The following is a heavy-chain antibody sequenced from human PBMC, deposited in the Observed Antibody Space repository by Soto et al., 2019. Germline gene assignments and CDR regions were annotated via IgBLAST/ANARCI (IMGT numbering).Heavy chain of an antibody. J-gene: IGHJ4*02. CDR3: ARSPLLDY. CDR1: GFPFSDYE. Sequence: GSQKLYCSSSGFPFSDYEMNWVRQAPGKGLEWGSYISRSGSPIYYADSAKGRFTISRDNVRKSLYLQMNSLRVEDTAVYYCARSPLLDYWGQGTLVTVAS. D-gene: IGHD2-15*01. CDR2: ISRSGSPI. V-gene: IGHV3-48*03.